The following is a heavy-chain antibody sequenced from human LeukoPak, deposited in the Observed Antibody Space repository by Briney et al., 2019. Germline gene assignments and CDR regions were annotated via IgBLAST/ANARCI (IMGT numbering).Heavy chain of an antibody. D-gene: IGHD3-22*01. Sequence: GGSLRLSCAASGFTFSSNYMSWVRQAPGKGLEWVSVIYSGGSTYFADSVKGRFTISRDNSKNTVYLQMNSLRAEDTAVYYCARVKYSDSSGYYYGAFDIWGQGTMVTVSS. CDR3: ARVKYSDSSGYYYGAFDI. V-gene: IGHV3-53*01. CDR2: IYSGGST. CDR1: GFTFSSNY. J-gene: IGHJ3*02.